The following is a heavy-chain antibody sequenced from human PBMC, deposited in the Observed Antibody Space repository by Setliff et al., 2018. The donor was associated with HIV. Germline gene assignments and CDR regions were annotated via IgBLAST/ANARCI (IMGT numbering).Heavy chain of an antibody. Sequence: PSETLSLTCTVSGVSVSSGGYHWSWIRQHAGKGLEWIGCVYYTGTSYFNPSLKSRITISVDTSKNHFSLKLGFVTAADTAVYYCARGESTTWDLAEYFQHWGHGTLVTVSS. D-gene: IGHD2-2*01. V-gene: IGHV4-31*03. CDR3: ARGESTTWDLAEYFQH. CDR2: VYYTGTS. CDR1: GVSVSSGGYH. J-gene: IGHJ1*01.